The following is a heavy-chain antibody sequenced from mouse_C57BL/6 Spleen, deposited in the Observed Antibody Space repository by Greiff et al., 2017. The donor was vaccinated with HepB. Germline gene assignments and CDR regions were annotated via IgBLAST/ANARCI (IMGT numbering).Heavy chain of an antibody. Sequence: EVKLVESGGGLVQPKGSLKLSCAASGFSFNTYAMNWVRQAPGKGLEWVARIRSKSNNYATYYADSVKDRFTISRDDSESMLYLQMNNLKTEDTAMYYCVRGALRGFDYWGQGTTLTVSS. CDR3: VRGALRGFDY. CDR2: IRSKSNNYAT. V-gene: IGHV10-1*01. J-gene: IGHJ2*01. CDR1: GFSFNTYA. D-gene: IGHD1-1*01.